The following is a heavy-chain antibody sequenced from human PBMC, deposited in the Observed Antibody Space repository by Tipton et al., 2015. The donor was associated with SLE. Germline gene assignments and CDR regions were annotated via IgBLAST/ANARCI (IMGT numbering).Heavy chain of an antibody. J-gene: IGHJ2*01. CDR1: GDSISSSTYY. Sequence: GLVKPSETLSLTCIVSGDSISSSTYYWGWIRQPPGKGLEWVGTVYYTGNTFYNPSVKSRVTISVDTSKNQFSLKLNSVTAADTAVYYCARDRDIGAAIRRAAAYWYFDLWGRGTLVTVSS. D-gene: IGHD2-2*01. V-gene: IGHV4-39*07. CDR3: ARDRDIGAAIRRAAAYWYFDL. CDR2: VYYTGNT.